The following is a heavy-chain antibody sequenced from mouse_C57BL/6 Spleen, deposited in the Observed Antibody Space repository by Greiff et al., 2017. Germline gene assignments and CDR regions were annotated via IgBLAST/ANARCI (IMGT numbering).Heavy chain of an antibody. CDR2: IWSDGST. CDR1: GFSLTSYG. CDR3: ARHNKLNYYAMDY. Sequence: QVQLQQSGPGLVAPSQSLSITCTVSGFSLTSYGVHWVRQPPGKGLEWLVVIWSDGSTTYNSSLKSRLCISKDNTKSHIFLKKNSLQTDDTAMYYVARHNKLNYYAMDYWGQGTSVTVSS. V-gene: IGHV2-6-1*01. J-gene: IGHJ4*01.